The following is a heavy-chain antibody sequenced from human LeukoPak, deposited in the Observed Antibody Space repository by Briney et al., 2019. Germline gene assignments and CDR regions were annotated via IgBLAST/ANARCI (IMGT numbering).Heavy chain of an antibody. CDR2: ISSSSSTI. CDR1: GFTFRTYS. CDR3: ARVGGDVDPTHGGY. J-gene: IGHJ4*02. Sequence: GGSLRLSCAASGFTFRTYSMNWVCQAPGKGLEWVSYISSSSSTIYYADSVKGRFTISRDNAKNSLYLQMNSLRAEDTAVYYCARVGGDVDPTHGGYWGQGTLVTVSS. D-gene: IGHD3-16*01. V-gene: IGHV3-48*01.